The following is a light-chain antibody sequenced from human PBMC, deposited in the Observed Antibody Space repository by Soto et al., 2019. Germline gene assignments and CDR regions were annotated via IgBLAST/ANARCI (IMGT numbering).Light chain of an antibody. V-gene: IGKV3-20*01. J-gene: IGKJ1*01. CDR2: GTS. Sequence: EIVLTQSPATLSLSPGERATLSCRASQSVSSSSLAWYQQRPGQAPRLLIYGTSSRATGIPDRFSGSGSGTDFTLTISRLEPEDFAVYYCQQHDSSPWMFGQGTKVDI. CDR1: QSVSSSS. CDR3: QQHDSSPWM.